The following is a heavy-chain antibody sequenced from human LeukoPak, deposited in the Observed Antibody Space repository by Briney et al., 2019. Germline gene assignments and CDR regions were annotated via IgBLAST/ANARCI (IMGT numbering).Heavy chain of an antibody. CDR1: GFTFDDYA. D-gene: IGHD5-18*01. CDR2: ISWNSGSI. CDR3: AKDNREIQLWSFFDY. Sequence: PGRSLRLSCAASGFTFDDYAMHWVRQAPGKGLEWVSGISWNSGSIGYADSVKGRFTISRDNAKNSLYLQMNSLRAEDTALYYCAKDNREIQLWSFFDYWGQGTLVTVSS. V-gene: IGHV3-9*01. J-gene: IGHJ4*02.